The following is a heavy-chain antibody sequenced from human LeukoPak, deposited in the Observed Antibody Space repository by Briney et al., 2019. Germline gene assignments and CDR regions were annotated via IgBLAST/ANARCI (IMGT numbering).Heavy chain of an antibody. V-gene: IGHV4-39*02. Sequence: SETLSLTCTVSGASISSSSSSWGWVRQPPGKGPEWIGSSYYSGLTYDNPSLKSRVSISVDPSKNHFSLKVSSVTTADTAVYYCASGTFDDYGDYDRGDYFDHWGQGTLVTVSS. J-gene: IGHJ4*02. CDR3: ASGTFDDYGDYDRGDYFDH. CDR2: SYYSGLT. D-gene: IGHD4-17*01. CDR1: GASISSSSSS.